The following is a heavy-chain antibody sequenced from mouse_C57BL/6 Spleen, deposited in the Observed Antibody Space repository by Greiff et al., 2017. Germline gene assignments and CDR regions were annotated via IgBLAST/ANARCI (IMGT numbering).Heavy chain of an antibody. Sequence: QVQLQQSGAELVRPGASVKLSCKASGYTFTDYYINWVKQRPGQGLEWIARIYPGSGNTYYNEKFKGKATLTAEKSSSTAYMQLSSLTSEDSAVYFCAREGFAYWGQGTLVTVS. CDR2: IYPGSGNT. CDR1: GYTFTDYY. V-gene: IGHV1-76*01. J-gene: IGHJ3*01. CDR3: AREGFAY.